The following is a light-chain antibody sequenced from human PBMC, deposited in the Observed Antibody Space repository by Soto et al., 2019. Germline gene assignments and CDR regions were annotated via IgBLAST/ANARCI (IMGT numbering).Light chain of an antibody. CDR2: GAS. J-gene: IGKJ2*01. V-gene: IGKV3-20*01. CDR3: QQYDGPPYA. CDR1: QSISSSY. Sequence: EIVLTQSPGTLSLSPGERATLSCRASQSISSSYVAWYQQKPGQAPRLLIYGASSRATGIPARFRGSGSGTDFTLTINRLEPEDFGVYYCQQYDGPPYAFGQGTKLEIE.